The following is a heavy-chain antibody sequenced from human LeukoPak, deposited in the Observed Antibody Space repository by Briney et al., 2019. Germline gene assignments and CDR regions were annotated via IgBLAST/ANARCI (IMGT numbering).Heavy chain of an antibody. Sequence: ASVKVSCKASGYTFTSYGISWVRQAPGQGLEWMGWISAYNGNTNYAQKLQGRVTMTTDTSTSTAYMELRSLRSDDTVVYYCARASMVRARSFLDYWGQGTLVTVSS. D-gene: IGHD3-10*01. J-gene: IGHJ4*02. V-gene: IGHV1-18*01. CDR1: GYTFTSYG. CDR2: ISAYNGNT. CDR3: ARASMVRARSFLDY.